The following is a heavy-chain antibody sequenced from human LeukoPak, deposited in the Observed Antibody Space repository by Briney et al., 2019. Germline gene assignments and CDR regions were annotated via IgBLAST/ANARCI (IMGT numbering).Heavy chain of an antibody. J-gene: IGHJ4*02. CDR3: APNIVTTVNFDY. CDR2: ISSSSSYI. CDR1: GFTFSSYS. D-gene: IGHD5-12*01. V-gene: IGHV3-21*01. Sequence: GGSLRLSCAASGFTFSSYSMNWVRQAPGKGLEWVSSISSSSSYIYYADSVKGRFAISRDNAKNSLYLQMNSLRAEDTAVYYCAPNIVTTVNFDYWGQGTLVTVSS.